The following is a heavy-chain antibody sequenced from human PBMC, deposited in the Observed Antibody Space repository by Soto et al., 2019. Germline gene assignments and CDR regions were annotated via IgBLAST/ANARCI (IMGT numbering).Heavy chain of an antibody. Sequence: QLQLQESGPGLVKPSETLSLTCTVSGGSISSSSYYWGWIRQPPGKGLEWIGSIYYSGSTYYNPSLKSRVTISADTSTNQFSLKLSCATAADTAVYYCARNIVVVPAATYYYYYYMDVWGKGTTVTVSS. CDR1: GGSISSSSYY. CDR2: IYYSGST. CDR3: ARNIVVVPAATYYYYYYMDV. V-gene: IGHV4-39*01. J-gene: IGHJ6*03. D-gene: IGHD2-2*01.